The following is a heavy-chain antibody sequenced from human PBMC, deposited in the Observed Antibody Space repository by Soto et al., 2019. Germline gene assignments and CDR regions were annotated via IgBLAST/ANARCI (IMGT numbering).Heavy chain of an antibody. Sequence: SETLSLTCTVSGGSIKDYYWSWVRQPPVKGLEWIGYVFYSGSTYYNPSLKSRVAMSVDTSKNQFSLTLNSVTAADTAVYYCAKTVSSSWLYHFDNWGKGTPVTVYS. D-gene: IGHD6-13*01. J-gene: IGHJ4*02. CDR2: VFYSGST. CDR3: AKTVSSSWLYHFDN. CDR1: GGSIKDYY. V-gene: IGHV4-59*08.